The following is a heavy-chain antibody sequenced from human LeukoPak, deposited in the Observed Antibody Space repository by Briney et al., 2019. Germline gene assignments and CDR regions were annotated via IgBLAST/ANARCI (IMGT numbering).Heavy chain of an antibody. Sequence: GASVKVSCKASGYTFTGYYMHWVRQAPGQGLEWMGWINPNSGGTNYAQKFQGRVTMTRDTSISTAYMELSRLRSDDTAVYYCARDWDFRGNWFDPWDQGTLVTVSS. V-gene: IGHV1-2*02. CDR3: ARDWDFRGNWFDP. CDR1: GYTFTGYY. J-gene: IGHJ5*02. D-gene: IGHD1-26*01. CDR2: INPNSGGT.